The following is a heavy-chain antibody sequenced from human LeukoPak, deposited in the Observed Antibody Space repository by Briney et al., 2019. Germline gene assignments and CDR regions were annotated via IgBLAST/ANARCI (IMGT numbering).Heavy chain of an antibody. V-gene: IGHV3-30*02. J-gene: IGHJ6*03. CDR2: IRYDGSNK. CDR3: AKGPTRDYYYYYMDV. CDR1: GFTFSSYG. Sequence: PGGSLRLSCAASGFTFSSYGMHWVRQAPGKGLEWVAFIRYDGSNKYYADSVKGRFTISRDNSKNTLYLQMNSLRAEDTAVYYCAKGPTRDYYYYYMDVWGKGTTVTVSS.